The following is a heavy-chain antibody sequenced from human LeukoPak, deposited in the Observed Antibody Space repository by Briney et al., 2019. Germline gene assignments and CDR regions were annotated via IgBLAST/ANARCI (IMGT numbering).Heavy chain of an antibody. V-gene: IGHV3-15*01. D-gene: IGHD5-18*01. Sequence: GGSLRLSCAASGFTFSSYEMNWVRQAPGKGPQWVGRIKSYGGGGTTDYGVLVKGRFTISRDDSKNTIYLQMNSLETEDTAVYYCTWIRKALGGFDTWGQGTMVTVSS. J-gene: IGHJ3*02. CDR3: TWIRKALGGFDT. CDR1: GFTFSSYE. CDR2: IKSYGGGGTT.